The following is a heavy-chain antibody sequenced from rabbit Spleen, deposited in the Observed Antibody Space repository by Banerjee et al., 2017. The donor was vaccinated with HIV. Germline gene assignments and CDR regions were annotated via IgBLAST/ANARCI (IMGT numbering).Heavy chain of an antibody. CDR3: VRDTWAFNL. J-gene: IGHJ4*01. CDR1: GFSFSNKA. CDR2: IDPVFGST. Sequence: QEQLEESGGGLVKPEGSLTLTCKASGFSFSNKAVMCWVRQAPGKGLEWIGYIDPVFGSTYYANWVNGRFSISRENTQNTVSLQMNSLTAADTATYFCVRDTWAFNLWGPGTLVTVS. D-gene: IGHD3-1*01. V-gene: IGHV1S47*01.